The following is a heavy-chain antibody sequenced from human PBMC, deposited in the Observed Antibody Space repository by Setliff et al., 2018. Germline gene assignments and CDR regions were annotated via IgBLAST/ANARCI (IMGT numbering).Heavy chain of an antibody. CDR1: GFTFDDYA. V-gene: IGHV3-9*01. D-gene: IGHD3-10*01. Sequence: GGSLRLSCAASGFTFDDYAMHWVRQAPGKGLEWVSGISWNSGSIGYADSVKGRFTISRDNAKNSLYLQMNSQRAEDTALYYCAKDGREYYGSGSYLDYYYGMDVWGQGTTVTVSS. J-gene: IGHJ6*02. CDR2: ISWNSGSI. CDR3: AKDGREYYGSGSYLDYYYGMDV.